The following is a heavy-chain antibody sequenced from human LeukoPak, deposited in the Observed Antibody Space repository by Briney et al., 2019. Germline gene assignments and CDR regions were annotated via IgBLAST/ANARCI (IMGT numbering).Heavy chain of an antibody. CDR3: ATRYCTISACRAFSYKSFAV. Sequence: GGSLRLSCAASGFTFSSYGMDWVRQVPGKGLEWVAFIRYDGSNKYYVDSVKGRFTISRDNSKNTLYLQMNSLRAEDTAVYYCATRYCTISACRAFSYKSFAVWGKGTTVTVSS. CDR1: GFTFSSYG. J-gene: IGHJ6*04. CDR2: IRYDGSNK. D-gene: IGHD2-8*01. V-gene: IGHV3-30*02.